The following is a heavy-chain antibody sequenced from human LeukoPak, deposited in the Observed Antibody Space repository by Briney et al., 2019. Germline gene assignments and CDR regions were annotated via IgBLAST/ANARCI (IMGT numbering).Heavy chain of an antibody. V-gene: IGHV3-21*01. J-gene: IGHJ4*02. CDR3: ARDRGWYSFNY. Sequence: PGGSLRLSCAASGFTISSYSMIWVRQAPGKGLEWVSSISSSSNYIYYADSVKGRFTISRDNAKSSLYLQMNSLRAEDTAVYYCARDRGWYSFNYWGQGTLVTVSS. D-gene: IGHD6-19*01. CDR2: ISSSSNYI. CDR1: GFTISSYS.